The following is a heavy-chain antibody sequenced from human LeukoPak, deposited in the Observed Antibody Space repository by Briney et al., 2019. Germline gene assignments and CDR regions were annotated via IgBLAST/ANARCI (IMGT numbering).Heavy chain of an antibody. CDR3: ARTRYYYNSRSYGAPYYFDY. Sequence: SETLSLTCAVYGGSFSGYYWSWIRQPPGKGLEWIGEINHSGSTNYNPSLKSRVTIAVDTSKNQFSLKLSSVTAADTAVYYCARTRYYYNSRSYGAPYYFDYWGQGTLVTVSS. J-gene: IGHJ4*02. CDR2: INHSGST. CDR1: GGSFSGYY. V-gene: IGHV4-34*01. D-gene: IGHD3-10*01.